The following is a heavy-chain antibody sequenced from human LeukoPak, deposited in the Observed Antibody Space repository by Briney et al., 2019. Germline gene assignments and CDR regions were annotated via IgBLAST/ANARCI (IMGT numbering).Heavy chain of an antibody. J-gene: IGHJ4*02. CDR2: IYYSGST. Sequence: PSETLSLTCTVSGGSISSYYWSWIRQPPGKGLEWIGYIYYSGSTNYNPSLKSRVTISVDTSKNQFSLKLSSVTAADTAVYYCARATGIYCSNGVCAFDYWGRGTLVTVSS. CDR3: ARATGIYCSNGVCAFDY. V-gene: IGHV4-59*01. CDR1: GGSISSYY. D-gene: IGHD2-8*01.